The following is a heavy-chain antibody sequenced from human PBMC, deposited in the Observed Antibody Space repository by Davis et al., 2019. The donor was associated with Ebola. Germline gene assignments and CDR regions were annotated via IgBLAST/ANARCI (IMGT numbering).Heavy chain of an antibody. CDR3: TRDARRVRIYGMDV. CDR2: IRSKAYGGTT. J-gene: IGHJ6*02. CDR1: GFTFGDYA. D-gene: IGHD2-15*01. Sequence: GGSLKISCTASGFTFGDYAMSWVRQAPGKGLEWVGFIRSKAYGGTTEYAASVKGRFTISRDDSKSIAYLQMNSLKTEDTAVYYCTRDARRVRIYGMDVWGQGTTVTVSS. V-gene: IGHV3-49*04.